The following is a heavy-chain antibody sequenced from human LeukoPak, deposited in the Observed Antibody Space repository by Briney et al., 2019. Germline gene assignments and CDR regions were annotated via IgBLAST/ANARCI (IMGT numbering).Heavy chain of an antibody. CDR2: ISSSGTTI. CDR3: ARDRYSTY. J-gene: IGHJ4*02. D-gene: IGHD6-13*01. Sequence: PGGSLRLSCAASGFSFSTYSMTWVRQAPGKGLEWVSYISSSGTTIYYADSVKGRLTISRDNAKNSLYLHMNSLTDEDTAVYYCARDRYSTYWGQGTLVTVSS. CDR1: GFSFSTYS. V-gene: IGHV3-48*02.